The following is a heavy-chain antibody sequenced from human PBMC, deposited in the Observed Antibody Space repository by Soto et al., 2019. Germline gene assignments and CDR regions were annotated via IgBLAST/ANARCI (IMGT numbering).Heavy chain of an antibody. CDR1: GYTFTTYD. CDR2: MNPYNGDT. V-gene: IGHV1-8*02. CDR3: ARNRRETGNFDY. Sequence: QVQLVQSGAEVKKPGASVKVSCKASGYTFTTYDVNWMRQATGQGPEWLGWMNPYNGDTGYAQKFQGRVTLTRDTSMNTAYLELRSLTYEDPAVYYCARNRRETGNFDYWGQGTLVSVSS. J-gene: IGHJ4*02. D-gene: IGHD7-27*01.